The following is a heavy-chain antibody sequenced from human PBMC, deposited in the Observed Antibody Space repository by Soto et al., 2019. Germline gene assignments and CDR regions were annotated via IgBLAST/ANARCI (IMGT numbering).Heavy chain of an antibody. V-gene: IGHV1-18*01. CDR2: ISAYNGNT. J-gene: IGHJ5*01. CDR1: GYTFTSYG. D-gene: IGHD2-21*02. CDR3: ARDKGAYCGGDCYSTWFDS. Sequence: ASVKVSCKASGYTFTSYGISWVRQAPGQGLEWMGWISAYNGNTNYAQKLQGRVTMTTDASTSTAYMELRSLRSDDTAVYYCARDKGAYCGGDCYSTWFDSWGQGTLVTVSS.